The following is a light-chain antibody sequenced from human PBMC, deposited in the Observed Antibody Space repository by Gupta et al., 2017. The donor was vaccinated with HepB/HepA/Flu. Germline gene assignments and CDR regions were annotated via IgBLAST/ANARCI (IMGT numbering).Light chain of an antibody. CDR3: CSYAVSSNLWV. J-gene: IGLJ3*02. Sequence: PGQSITISCTRTSSDVGSYNLFSCYQQHPGQAPPLMIYEVSKRPSGGSNRFSGSKSGNTASLTITGLQAEDEADYYCCSYAVSSNLWVFGGGTKLTVL. V-gene: IGLV2-23*02. CDR2: EVS. CDR1: SSDVGSYNL.